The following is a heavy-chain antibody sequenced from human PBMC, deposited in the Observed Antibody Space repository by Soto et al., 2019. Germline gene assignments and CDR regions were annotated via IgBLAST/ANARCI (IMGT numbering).Heavy chain of an antibody. CDR1: GFSFSNDW. V-gene: IGHV3-74*01. D-gene: IGHD2-2*01. Sequence: EVQLVESGGGLVQPGGSLRLSCAASGFSFSNDWMHWVRQAAGKGLEWVSRINMDGSSTNYADSVKGRFTISRDKAKHALYLQMNSLRVDDTAVYYWARGPRGLYHNDYWGQGALVTVSS. CDR3: ARGPRGLYHNDY. J-gene: IGHJ4*02. CDR2: INMDGSST.